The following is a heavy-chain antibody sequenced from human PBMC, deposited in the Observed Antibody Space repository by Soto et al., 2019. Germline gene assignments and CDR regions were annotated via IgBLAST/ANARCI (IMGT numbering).Heavy chain of an antibody. Sequence: EVQLVESGGGLVQPGGSLRLSCAASGFTVTTNYMSWVRQPPGKGLEWVSVVYSGGSTYYADSVKGRFTVSRDNSKNTLYLQMNSVRAEDTAVYYCARDFSAKNDAFDIWGQGTVVTVSS. V-gene: IGHV3-66*01. CDR1: GFTVTTNY. CDR3: ARDFSAKNDAFDI. J-gene: IGHJ3*02. CDR2: VYSGGST.